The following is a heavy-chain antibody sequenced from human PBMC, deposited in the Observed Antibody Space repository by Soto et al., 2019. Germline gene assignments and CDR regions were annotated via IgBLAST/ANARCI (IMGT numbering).Heavy chain of an antibody. CDR3: ARSSFDY. Sequence: GGSLRLSCAASGFTFSNYAINWVRQSPGKGLEWVSVISGSVGSTYYADSVKGRFTITRDNSKNSLYLQINSLRAEDTAMYYCARSSFDYWGQGTLVTVSS. V-gene: IGHV3-23*01. CDR1: GFTFSNYA. J-gene: IGHJ4*02. CDR2: ISGSVGST.